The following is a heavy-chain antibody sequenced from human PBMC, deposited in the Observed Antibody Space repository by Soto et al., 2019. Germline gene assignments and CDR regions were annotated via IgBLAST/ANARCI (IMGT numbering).Heavy chain of an antibody. CDR2: MSYDGSNE. CDR1: GFTFSHYA. V-gene: IGHV3-30*18. Sequence: QVQLVESGGGVVQPGRSLRLSCAASGFTFSHYAMHWVRQAPGKGLEWVALMSYDGSNEYYADSVKGRFTISRDNPKNALYLQMNSLRAEDTAVYYCAKDGRNNLDYWGQGPQVTVSS. CDR3: AKDGRNNLDY. J-gene: IGHJ4*02.